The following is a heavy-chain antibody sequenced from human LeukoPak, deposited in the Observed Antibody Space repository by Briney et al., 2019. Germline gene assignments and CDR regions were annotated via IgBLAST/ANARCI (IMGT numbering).Heavy chain of an antibody. CDR1: GGSISGYY. D-gene: IGHD2-8*01. J-gene: IGHJ4*02. CDR2: IYYSGST. V-gene: IGHV4-59*01. CDR3: ARGGVYFDY. Sequence: SETLSLTCTVSGGSISGYYWSWIRQPPGKGLEWLGYIYYSGSTNYNPSLKSRVTISVDTSKNQFSLRLSSVTAADTAVYYCARGGVYFDYWGQGTPVTVSS.